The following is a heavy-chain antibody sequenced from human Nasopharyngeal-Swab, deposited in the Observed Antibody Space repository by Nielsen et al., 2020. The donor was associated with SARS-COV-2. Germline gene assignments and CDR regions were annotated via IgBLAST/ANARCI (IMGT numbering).Heavy chain of an antibody. D-gene: IGHD2-21*01. CDR2: ISGSGGST. CDR3: TKGVILWGGGNFDY. J-gene: IGHJ4*02. V-gene: IGHV3-23*01. Sequence: WIRQPPGKGLEWVSAISGSGGSTYYADSVTGRFTISRDNSKNTLYLQMNSLRAEDTAVFYCTKGVILWGGGNFDYWGQGTLVTVSS.